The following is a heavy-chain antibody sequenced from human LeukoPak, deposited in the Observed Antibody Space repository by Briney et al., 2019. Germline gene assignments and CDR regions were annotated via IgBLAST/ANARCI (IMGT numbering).Heavy chain of an antibody. D-gene: IGHD7-27*01. J-gene: IGHJ5*02. V-gene: IGHV3-21*01. CDR3: ARDGVNWGIDL. CDR2: ISSSSSYI. Sequence: GGSLRLSCAASGFTFSSYSMNWVRQAPGKGLEWVSSISSSSSYIYYADSVKGRFTISRDNAKNSLYLQMNSLRAEDTAVYYCARDGVNWGIDLWGQGTLVIVSS. CDR1: GFTFSSYS.